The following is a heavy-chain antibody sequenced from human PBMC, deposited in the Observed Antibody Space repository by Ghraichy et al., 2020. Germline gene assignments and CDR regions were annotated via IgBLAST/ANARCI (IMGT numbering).Heavy chain of an antibody. Sequence: SETLSLTCTVSGGSISSYYWSWIRQPPGKGLEWIGYIYYSGSTNYNPSLKSRVTISVDTSKNQFSLKLSSVTAADTAVYYCARGVVATIFYYYGMDVWGQGTTVTVSS. D-gene: IGHD5-12*01. CDR1: GGSISSYY. V-gene: IGHV4-59*01. J-gene: IGHJ6*02. CDR3: ARGVVATIFYYYGMDV. CDR2: IYYSGST.